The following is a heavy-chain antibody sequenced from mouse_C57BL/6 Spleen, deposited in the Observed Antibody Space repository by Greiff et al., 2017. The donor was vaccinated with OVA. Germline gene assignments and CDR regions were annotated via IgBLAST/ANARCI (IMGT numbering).Heavy chain of an antibody. CDR3: AVYDYGDAVDY. V-gene: IGHV1-7*01. CDR2: INPSSGYT. J-gene: IGHJ2*01. Sequence: VQLQQSGAELAKPGASVKLSCKASGYTFTSYWMHWVKQRPGQGLEWIGYINPSSGYTKYNQKFKDKATLTADKSSSTAYIQLSTVTYEDSAVYSSAVYDYGDAVDYWGQGTTLTVSS. CDR1: GYTFTSYW. D-gene: IGHD2-4*01.